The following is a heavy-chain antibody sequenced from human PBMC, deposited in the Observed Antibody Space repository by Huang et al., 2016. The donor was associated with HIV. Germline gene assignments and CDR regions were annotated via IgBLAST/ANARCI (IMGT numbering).Heavy chain of an antibody. J-gene: IGHJ4*02. V-gene: IGHV4-34*01. CDR3: ARARYYYDTGGYWGLDF. D-gene: IGHD3-22*01. CDR2: MNEGGTT. CDR1: GGSFSGYY. Sequence: QVQLQQWGAGLLKPSETLSVTCAVYGGSFSGYYWTWIRQPPGKGLEWIGEMNEGGTTKNNPSLRSRVTISVDTSKNQFSLNLRSVTAADTAVYYCARARYYYDTGGYWGLDFWGQGTLVTVSS.